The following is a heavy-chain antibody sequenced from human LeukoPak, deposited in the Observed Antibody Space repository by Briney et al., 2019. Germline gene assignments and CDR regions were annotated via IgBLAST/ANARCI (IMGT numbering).Heavy chain of an antibody. J-gene: IGHJ3*02. CDR2: IYSGGST. CDR3: ARDGGYGGNYEPDAFDI. V-gene: IGHV3-66*02. CDR1: GFTVSSNY. Sequence: GGSLRLTCAASGFTVSSNYMSWVRQAPGKGLEWVSVIYSGGSTYYADSVKGRFTISRDNSKNTLYLQMNSLRAEDTAVYYCARDGGYGGNYEPDAFDIWGQGTMVTVSS. D-gene: IGHD4-23*01.